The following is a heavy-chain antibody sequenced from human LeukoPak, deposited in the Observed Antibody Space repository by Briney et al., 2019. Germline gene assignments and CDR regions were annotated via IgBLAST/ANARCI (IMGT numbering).Heavy chain of an antibody. J-gene: IGHJ4*02. CDR2: ISDSSGTI. CDR3: AKSWCYDSSGYYPFDY. D-gene: IGHD3-22*01. Sequence: GGSLRLSCATSGFTFNTYSMNWVRQAPGKGLEWISYISDSSGTIYYADSVKGRFTISRDNSKNTLYLQMNSLRAEDTAVYYCAKSWCYDSSGYYPFDYWGQGTLVTVSS. V-gene: IGHV3-48*01. CDR1: GFTFNTYS.